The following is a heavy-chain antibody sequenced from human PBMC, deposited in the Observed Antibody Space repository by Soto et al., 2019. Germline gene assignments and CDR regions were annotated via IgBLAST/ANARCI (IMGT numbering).Heavy chain of an antibody. J-gene: IGHJ4*02. D-gene: IGHD2-21*02. CDR2: IYYSGST. CDR3: ARHIVVVTAIIPNFDY. CDR1: GGSISSSSYY. V-gene: IGHV4-39*01. Sequence: SETLSLTCTVSGGSISSSSYYWGWIRQPPGKGLEWIGSIYYSGSTYYNPSLKSRVTISVDTSKNQFSLKLSSVTAADTAVYYCARHIVVVTAIIPNFDYWGQGTLVTAPQ.